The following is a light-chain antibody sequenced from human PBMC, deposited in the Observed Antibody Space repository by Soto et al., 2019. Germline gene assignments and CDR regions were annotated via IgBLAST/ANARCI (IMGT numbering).Light chain of an antibody. J-gene: IGKJ1*01. CDR2: GAS. CDR1: QSVSSN. Sequence: EIVMTQSPATLSVSPGERVTLSCRASQSVSSNLAWYQQKVGQAPRLLIYGASTRATGTPVRFSGSGSGTEFALTISSLQSEDSAVYYCQQFIKWPWTFGQGTKVDIK. V-gene: IGKV3-15*01. CDR3: QQFIKWPWT.